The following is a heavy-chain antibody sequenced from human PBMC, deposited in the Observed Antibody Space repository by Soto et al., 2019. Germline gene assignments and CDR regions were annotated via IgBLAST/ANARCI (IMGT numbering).Heavy chain of an antibody. CDR3: ARVLIVAGTDNCFDF. J-gene: IGHJ5*01. Sequence: SETLSLTCTVSGAFISGYYWSWIRQPAGKGLEWIGRIYTSGSTKYSPSLKSRATMSVDTSKKQFSLKLNSVTAADTAVYYCARVLIVAGTDNCFDFWGQGILVTVSS. V-gene: IGHV4-4*07. D-gene: IGHD6-19*01. CDR2: IYTSGST. CDR1: GAFISGYY.